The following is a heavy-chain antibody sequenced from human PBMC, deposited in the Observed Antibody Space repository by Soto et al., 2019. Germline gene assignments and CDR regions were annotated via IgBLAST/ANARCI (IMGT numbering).Heavy chain of an antibody. CDR2: IYYSGST. CDR3: VRSSTSANYFDY. D-gene: IGHD2-2*01. V-gene: IGHV4-59*12. Sequence: PSETLSLTCTVSGGSISSYYWSWIRQPPGKGLEWIGYIYYSGSTNYNPSLKSRVTISVDTSKNQFSLKLSSVTAADTAVYYCVRSSTSANYFDYWGQGTLVTVSS. J-gene: IGHJ4*02. CDR1: GGSISSYY.